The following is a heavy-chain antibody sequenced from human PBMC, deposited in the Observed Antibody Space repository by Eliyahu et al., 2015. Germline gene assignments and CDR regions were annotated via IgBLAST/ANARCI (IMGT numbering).Heavy chain of an antibody. Sequence: QVQLQESGPGLVKPSETLSLTCTVSGGSISSYYWSWIRQPPGKGLEWIGYIYYRGSTNYNPSLKSRVTISVDTSKNQFSLKLSSVTAADTAVYYCARVKWELTTGWFDPWGQGTLVTVSS. V-gene: IGHV4-59*01. CDR3: ARVKWELTTGWFDP. J-gene: IGHJ5*02. CDR1: GGSISSYY. D-gene: IGHD1-26*01. CDR2: IYYRGST.